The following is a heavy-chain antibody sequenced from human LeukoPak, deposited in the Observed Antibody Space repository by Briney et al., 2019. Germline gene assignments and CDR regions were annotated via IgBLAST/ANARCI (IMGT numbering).Heavy chain of an antibody. CDR3: ARVRGSYPQVGAFDI. J-gene: IGHJ3*02. D-gene: IGHD1-26*01. Sequence: EASVKVSCKASGYTFTGYYMHWVRQAPGQGLEWMGWINPNSGGTNYAQKFQGRVTMTRDTSISTAYMELSRLRSDDTAVYYCARVRGSYPQVGAFDIWGQGTMVTVSS. V-gene: IGHV1-2*02. CDR2: INPNSGGT. CDR1: GYTFTGYY.